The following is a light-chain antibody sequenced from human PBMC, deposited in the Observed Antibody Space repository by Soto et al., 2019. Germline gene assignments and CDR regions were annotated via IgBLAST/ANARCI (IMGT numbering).Light chain of an antibody. J-gene: IGKJ1*01. V-gene: IGKV3-20*01. CDR3: QQYQNSPRT. Sequence: ETVLTQSPGTLSLSPGERATVSCRASQSVGGNSLAWYQQRPGQAPRLLIYDTSKRATGIPDRFSGSGSGKDFTLTISRLEPADFAVYYWQQYQNSPRTFGQGTKVEIK. CDR1: QSVGGNS. CDR2: DTS.